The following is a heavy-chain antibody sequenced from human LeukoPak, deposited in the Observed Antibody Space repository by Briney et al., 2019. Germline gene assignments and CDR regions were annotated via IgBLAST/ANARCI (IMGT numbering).Heavy chain of an antibody. CDR1: GGTFSSYA. D-gene: IGHD2-15*01. CDR3: ARDRVVGLGIDNAFDI. Sequence: ASVKVSCKASGGTFSSYAISWVRHAPGQGLEWMGGIIPVFGTANYAQKFQGRVTITADESTSTAYMELSSLRSEDTAVYYCARDRVVGLGIDNAFDIWGHGTMVTVSS. J-gene: IGHJ3*02. CDR2: IIPVFGTA. V-gene: IGHV1-69*01.